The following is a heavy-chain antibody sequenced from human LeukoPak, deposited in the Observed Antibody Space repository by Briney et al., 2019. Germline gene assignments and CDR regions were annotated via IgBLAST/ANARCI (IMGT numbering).Heavy chain of an antibody. CDR2: MNPNSGNT. CDR1: GYTFTSYD. Sequence: ASVKVSCKASGYTFTSYDINWVRQATGQGLEWMGWMNPNSGNTDYAQKFQGRVTMTRNTSISTAYMELSSLRSEDTAVYYCARVSGKLSARQVWGQGTLVTVSS. V-gene: IGHV1-8*01. CDR3: ARVSGKLSARQV. D-gene: IGHD6-6*01. J-gene: IGHJ4*02.